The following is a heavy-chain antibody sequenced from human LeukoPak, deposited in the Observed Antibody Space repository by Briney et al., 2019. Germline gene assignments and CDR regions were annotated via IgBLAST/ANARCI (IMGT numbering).Heavy chain of an antibody. CDR3: VRDQAGSRHYGDL. CDR2: TRYDGSSA. CDR1: GFTFNNYA. V-gene: IGHV3-30*02. D-gene: IGHD3-10*01. J-gene: IGHJ5*02. Sequence: GGSLRPSCETFGFTFNNYAMHSVRRAPGKGLEWVAYTRYDGSSAYYADLVKARLTISRDNSKNTLYLQMDSLRDEDTAKYYCVRDQAGSRHYGDLWGQGTLVTVSS.